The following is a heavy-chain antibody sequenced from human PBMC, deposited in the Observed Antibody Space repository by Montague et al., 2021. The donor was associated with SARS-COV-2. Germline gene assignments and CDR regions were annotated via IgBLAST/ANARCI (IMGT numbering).Heavy chain of an antibody. V-gene: IGHV4-39*07. CDR1: GGSISGSSYY. Sequence: SETLSLTCTVSGGSISGSSYYWGRIRQPPGQGLEWIGSIYYSGSTYYNLSLKSRVTISVDTCKYQLSLKLCTVTAADTAVYYCARDGSLRFEILIGPRHYYYGMDVWGQGTTVTVSS. J-gene: IGHJ6*02. D-gene: IGHD3-9*01. CDR3: ARDGSLRFEILIGPRHYYYGMDV. CDR2: IYYSGST.